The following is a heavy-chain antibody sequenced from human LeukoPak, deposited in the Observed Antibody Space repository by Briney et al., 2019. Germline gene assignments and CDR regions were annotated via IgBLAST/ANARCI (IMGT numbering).Heavy chain of an antibody. Sequence: ASVKVSCKASGYTFTSYGISWVRQAPGQGLEWMGWISAYNGNTNYAQKLQGRVSMTTDTSTSTAYMELRSLRSDDTAVYYCAGDGGDSTNDAFDIWGQGTMVTVSS. CDR1: GYTFTSYG. D-gene: IGHD2-2*01. CDR3: AGDGGDSTNDAFDI. CDR2: ISAYNGNT. V-gene: IGHV1-18*01. J-gene: IGHJ3*02.